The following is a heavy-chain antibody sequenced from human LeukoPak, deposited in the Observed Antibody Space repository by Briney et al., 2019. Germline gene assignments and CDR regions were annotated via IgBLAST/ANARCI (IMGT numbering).Heavy chain of an antibody. J-gene: IGHJ4*02. V-gene: IGHV3-23*01. Sequence: GGSLRLSCTASGFTFSNYAMSWVRQAPGKGLQWVSDIRASGDTTHYADSVKGRFTISRDNAKNSLYLQMNSLRAEDTAVYYCARAGGNSVGYWGQGTLVTVSS. CDR1: GFTFSNYA. CDR2: IRASGDTT. CDR3: ARAGGNSVGY. D-gene: IGHD4-23*01.